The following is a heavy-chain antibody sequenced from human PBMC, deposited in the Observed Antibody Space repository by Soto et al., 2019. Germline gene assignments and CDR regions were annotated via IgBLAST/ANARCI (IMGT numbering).Heavy chain of an antibody. CDR3: ATSSTGTTYYAFDI. CDR1: GYTLTELS. J-gene: IGHJ3*02. D-gene: IGHD1-1*01. Sequence: ASVKVSCKVSGYTLTELSMHWVRQAPGKGLEWMGGFDPEDGETIYAQKFQGRVTMTEDTSTDTAYMELRSLRSEDTAVYYCATSSTGTTYYAFDIWGQGTMVTVSS. V-gene: IGHV1-24*01. CDR2: FDPEDGET.